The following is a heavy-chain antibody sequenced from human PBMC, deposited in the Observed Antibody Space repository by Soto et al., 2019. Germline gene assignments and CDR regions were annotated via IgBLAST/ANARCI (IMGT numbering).Heavy chain of an antibody. CDR3: ARAAVGLTGYYRYYGMDV. CDR1: GDSVPSNSAA. V-gene: IGHV6-1*01. CDR2: TYYRSKWYN. D-gene: IGHD3-9*01. J-gene: IGHJ6*02. Sequence: SQTLSLTCAISGDSVPSNSAAWNWIRQSPSRGLEWLGRTYYRSKWYNDYAVSVKSRITINPDTSKNQFSLQLNSVTPEDTAVYYCARAAVGLTGYYRYYGMDVWGQGTTVTVSS.